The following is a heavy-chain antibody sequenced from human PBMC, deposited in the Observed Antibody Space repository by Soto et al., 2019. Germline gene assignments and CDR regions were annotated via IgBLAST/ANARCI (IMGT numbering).Heavy chain of an antibody. V-gene: IGHV3-21*01. Sequence: GGSLRLSCAASGFTFTNYWMHWVRQVPGKGLVWVSTISSNSAYIYYTDALRGRFTISRDNAKNSLHLQMNSLRAEDTAVYYCTRDASRDSSARGWFDPWGPGTLVTVSS. D-gene: IGHD6-13*01. CDR2: ISSNSAYI. CDR3: TRDASRDSSARGWFDP. J-gene: IGHJ5*02. CDR1: GFTFTNYW.